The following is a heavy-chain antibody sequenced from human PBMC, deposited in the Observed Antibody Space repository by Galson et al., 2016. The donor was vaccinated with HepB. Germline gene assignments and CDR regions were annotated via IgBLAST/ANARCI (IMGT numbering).Heavy chain of an antibody. Sequence: PALVKPTQTLTLTCTFSGFSLDTSAEGVGWIRQPPGKALEWLALIYWNDEKRYSPSLKSRLSITKDNSKNQVVLTMTNMDPVDTATYYCAHRRDYDFLSFYFDFWGQGTLVTVSS. V-gene: IGHV2-5*01. J-gene: IGHJ4*02. CDR1: GFSLDTSAEG. D-gene: IGHD3-3*01. CDR2: IYWNDEK. CDR3: AHRRDYDFLSFYFDF.